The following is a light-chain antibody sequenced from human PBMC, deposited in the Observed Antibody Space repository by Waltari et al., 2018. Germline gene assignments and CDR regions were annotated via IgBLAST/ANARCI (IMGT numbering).Light chain of an antibody. V-gene: IGKV4-1*01. CDR1: QSVLYSSNNKNY. Sequence: DIVMTQSPDSLAVSLGERATINCKSSQSVLYSSNNKNYLAWYQQRPGQPPKLLIYWASTRESGVPDRFSGSGSGTEFTLTISSLQTEDVAVYYCQQHYISRTFGQGTKVQIK. CDR2: WAS. CDR3: QQHYISRT. J-gene: IGKJ1*01.